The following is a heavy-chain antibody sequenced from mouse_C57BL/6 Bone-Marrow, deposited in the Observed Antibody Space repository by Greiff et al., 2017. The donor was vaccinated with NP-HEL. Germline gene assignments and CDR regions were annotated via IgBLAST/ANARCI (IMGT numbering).Heavy chain of an antibody. CDR3: ARHDEGNYFDY. V-gene: IGHV5-15*01. Sequence: EVKLMESGGGLVQPGGSLKLSCAASGFTFSDYGMAWVRQAPRKGPEWVAFISNLAYSIYSADTVSGRFTISRENAKNTLYLEMSSLMSEDTAIYYCARHDEGNYFDYWGQGTTLTVSS. CDR1: GFTFSDYG. CDR2: ISNLAYSI. J-gene: IGHJ2*01.